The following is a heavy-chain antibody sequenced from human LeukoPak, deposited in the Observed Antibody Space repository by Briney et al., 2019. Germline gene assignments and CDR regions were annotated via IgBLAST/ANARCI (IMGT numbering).Heavy chain of an antibody. CDR3: ASFVRTGLPYYFDY. V-gene: IGHV5-51*01. D-gene: IGHD3/OR15-3a*01. CDR1: GYSFTRYW. J-gene: IGHJ4*02. Sequence: GESLKISCKGSGYSFTRYWIGWVRQMSRKGLEWMGIIYPGDSDTRYSPSFQGQVTISADKSISTAYLQWSSLKASDTAMYYCASFVRTGLPYYFDYWGQGALVTVSS. CDR2: IYPGDSDT.